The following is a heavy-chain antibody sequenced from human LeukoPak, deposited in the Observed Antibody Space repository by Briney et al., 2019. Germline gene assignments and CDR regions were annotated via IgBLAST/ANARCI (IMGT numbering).Heavy chain of an antibody. CDR1: GFIFNTQG. CDR3: AKDLRVALRIFDY. CDR2: IRYDGSNK. D-gene: IGHD2-15*01. J-gene: IGHJ4*02. Sequence: GGSLRLSCAASGFIFNTQGVLWVRQAPGKGLEWVAFIRYDGSNKYYADSVKGRFTISRDNSKNTLYLQMNSLRAEDTAVYYCAKDLRVALRIFDYWGQGTLVTVSS. V-gene: IGHV3-30*02.